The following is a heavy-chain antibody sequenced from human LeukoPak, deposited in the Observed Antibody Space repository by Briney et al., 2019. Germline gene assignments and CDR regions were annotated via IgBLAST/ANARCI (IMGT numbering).Heavy chain of an antibody. CDR1: GYGFTSYW. CDR2: IYPGDSDI. CDR3: ARHRGSYSYDY. J-gene: IGHJ4*02. V-gene: IGHV5-51*01. Sequence: GESLKISCKSSGYGFTSYWIGWVRQMPGKGLEWMGIIYPGDSDIRYSPSFRGQVTISTDKSTSTAYLQWSSLKASDTAMYYCARHRGSYSYDYWGQGTLVTVSS. D-gene: IGHD1-26*01.